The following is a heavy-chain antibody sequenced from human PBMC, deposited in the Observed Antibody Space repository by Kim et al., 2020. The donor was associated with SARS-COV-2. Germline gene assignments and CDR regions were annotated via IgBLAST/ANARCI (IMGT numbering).Heavy chain of an antibody. V-gene: IGHV3-15*01. Sequence: GGSLRLSCAASGFTFSNAWMSWVRQAPGKGLEWVGRIKRKTDGGTTDYAAPVKGRFTISRDDSKNTLYLQMNSLKTEDTAVYYCTTALLNYYDSQYGAF. J-gene: IGHJ3*01. CDR3: TTALLNYYDSQYGAF. CDR1: GFTFSNAW. CDR2: IKRKTDGGTT. D-gene: IGHD3-22*01.